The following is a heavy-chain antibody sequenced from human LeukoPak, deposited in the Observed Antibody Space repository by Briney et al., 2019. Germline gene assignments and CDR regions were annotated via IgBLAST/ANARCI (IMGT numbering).Heavy chain of an antibody. CDR2: IIPIFGTA. J-gene: IGHJ4*02. V-gene: IGHV1-69*01. D-gene: IGHD5-24*01. CDR1: GGTFSSYA. Sequence: ASVKVSCKASGGTFSSYAISWVRQAPGQGLEWMGGIIPIFGTANYAQKFQGRVTITADESTSTAYMELSSLRSKDTAVYYCASGAEIASFDYWGQGTLVTVSS. CDR3: ASGAEIASFDY.